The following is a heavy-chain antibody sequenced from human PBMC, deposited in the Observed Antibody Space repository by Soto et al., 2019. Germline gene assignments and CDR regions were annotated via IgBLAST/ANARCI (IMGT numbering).Heavy chain of an antibody. CDR2: IYWDDGK. D-gene: IGHD6-19*01. Sequence: QITLKESAPTLVKPTQTLTLTCTFSGFSLSTSGVAVGWIRQPPGKALEWLAVIYWDDGKLYTPSLKSRLTLTKXXSXNXXVLTLTTMAPADTATYYCARAIPYHRGWFQNWFDPWGQGTLVTVSS. V-gene: IGHV2-5*02. CDR1: GFSLSTSGVA. CDR3: ARAIPYHRGWFQNWFDP. J-gene: IGHJ5*02.